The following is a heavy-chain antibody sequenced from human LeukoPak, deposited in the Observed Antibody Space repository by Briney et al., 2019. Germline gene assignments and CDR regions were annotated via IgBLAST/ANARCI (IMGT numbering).Heavy chain of an antibody. CDR2: INPNTGAT. CDR3: ARDPVPAIAVDYFDF. Sequence: ASVKVSCKASGYNFTDSYIQWVRQAHGQGLQWMGWINPNTGATRYAPRFQGRVTVTTNTSITTAYMELTGLTSDDTALYYCARDPVPAIAVDYFDFWGPGTLVTVSS. J-gene: IGHJ4*02. D-gene: IGHD2-2*01. CDR1: GYNFTDSY. V-gene: IGHV1-2*02.